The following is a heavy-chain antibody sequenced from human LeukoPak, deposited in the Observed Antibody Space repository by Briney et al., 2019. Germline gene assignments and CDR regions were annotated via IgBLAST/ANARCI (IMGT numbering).Heavy chain of an antibody. Sequence: ASVKVSCKASGGTFSSYAISWLRQAPGQGLEWMGGIIPIFGTANYAQKFQGRVTITADESTSTAYMELSSLRSEDTAVYYCAREKRVEMATPYYYYGMDVWGQGTTVTVSS. CDR3: AREKRVEMATPYYYYGMDV. V-gene: IGHV1-69*13. D-gene: IGHD5-24*01. CDR2: IIPIFGTA. J-gene: IGHJ6*02. CDR1: GGTFSSYA.